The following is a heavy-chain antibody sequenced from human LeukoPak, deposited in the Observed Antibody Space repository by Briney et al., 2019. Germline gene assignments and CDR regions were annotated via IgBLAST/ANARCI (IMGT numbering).Heavy chain of an antibody. Sequence: SETLSLTCTVSGGSISTYYWSWIRQPPGKGLEWIGYIYYSGSTNYNPSLKSRVTISVDTSKNQFSLNLSSVTAADTAVYYCARTTSSSYYYYVMDVWGQGTTVTVSS. V-gene: IGHV4-59*01. CDR2: IYYSGST. CDR1: GGSISTYY. D-gene: IGHD1-1*01. J-gene: IGHJ6*02. CDR3: ARTTSSSYYYYVMDV.